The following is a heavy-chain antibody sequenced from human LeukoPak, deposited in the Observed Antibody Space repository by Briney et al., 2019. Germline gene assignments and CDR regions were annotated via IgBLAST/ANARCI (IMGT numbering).Heavy chain of an antibody. J-gene: IGHJ6*02. CDR3: ARLRYYGMDV. V-gene: IGHV3-48*04. CDR1: GFTFSGYD. CDR2: TSSSSSTI. Sequence: GGSLRLSCAASGFTFSGYDMSWARQAPGKGLEWVSYTSSSSSTIYYADSVKSRFTISRDNAKNLLYLQMNSLRAEDTAVYYCARLRYYGMDVWGQGTTVTVSS.